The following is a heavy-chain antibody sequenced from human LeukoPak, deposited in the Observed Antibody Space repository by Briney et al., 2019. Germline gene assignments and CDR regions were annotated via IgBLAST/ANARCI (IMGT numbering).Heavy chain of an antibody. CDR1: GYSFTSYW. J-gene: IGHJ2*01. CDR3: ARRIRANGGSDYWYFYL. Sequence: GESLKISCKGSGYSFTSYWIGWVRQMPGKGLEWMGIIYPGDSDTRYSPSFQGQVTISADKSISTAYLQWSSLKASDTAMYYCARRIRANGGSDYWYFYLWGRGTLVTVSS. D-gene: IGHD7-27*01. V-gene: IGHV5-51*01. CDR2: IYPGDSDT.